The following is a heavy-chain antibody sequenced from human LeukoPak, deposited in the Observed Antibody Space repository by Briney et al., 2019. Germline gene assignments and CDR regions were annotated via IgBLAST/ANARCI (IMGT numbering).Heavy chain of an antibody. D-gene: IGHD3-22*01. V-gene: IGHV1-46*01. Sequence: ASVKVSCKASGYIFTSYNIYWVRQAPGQGLEWMGIINPSGGSTNYAQKFQGRVTMTRDMSTSTVYMELSSLRSEDTAVYYCASEYSSGWPRHDSSGYYMVYWGQGTLVTVSS. CDR3: ASEYSSGWPRHDSSGYYMVY. CDR1: GYIFTSYN. J-gene: IGHJ4*02. CDR2: INPSGGST.